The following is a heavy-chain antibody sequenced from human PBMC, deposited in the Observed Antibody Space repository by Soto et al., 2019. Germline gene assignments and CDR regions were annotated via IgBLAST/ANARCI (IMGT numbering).Heavy chain of an antibody. V-gene: IGHV3-49*03. CDR1: GFTFGDYA. CDR3: TRKAVAGTFDY. Sequence: GGSLRLSCTASGFTFGDYAMSWFRQAPGKGLEWVGFIRSKAYGGTTEYAASVKGRFTISRDDSKSIAYLQMNSLKAEDTAVYCCTRKAVAGTFDYWGQGTLVTVSS. D-gene: IGHD6-19*01. J-gene: IGHJ4*02. CDR2: IRSKAYGGTT.